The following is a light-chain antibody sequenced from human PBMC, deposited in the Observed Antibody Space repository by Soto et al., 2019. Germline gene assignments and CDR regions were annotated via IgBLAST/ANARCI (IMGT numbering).Light chain of an antibody. J-gene: IGKJ1*01. V-gene: IGKV3-20*01. CDR2: GAS. Sequence: ENVLTHSPGTLSLSAGERATLSCRASQSVSSNYLAWYQQKPGQAPRLLISGASSRATGIPDRFRGSGSGTDFTLTISSLEPEDFAVYYCQHFGSSPPWPFGQGTKVDIK. CDR3: QHFGSSPPWP. CDR1: QSVSSNY.